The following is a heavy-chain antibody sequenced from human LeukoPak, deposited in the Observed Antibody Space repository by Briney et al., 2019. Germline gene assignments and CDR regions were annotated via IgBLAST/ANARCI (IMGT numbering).Heavy chain of an antibody. Sequence: SETLSLTCTVSGGSITSRTYYWAWIRQPPGQGLEWIGNIYYSGSTYYNPSLKSRLTMSVDTSKNQFSLELRSVTAADTALYYCARDLLLGTNWFDPWGQGTLVTVSS. D-gene: IGHD3-16*01. V-gene: IGHV4-39*02. CDR3: ARDLLLGTNWFDP. CDR1: GGSITSRTYY. J-gene: IGHJ5*02. CDR2: IYYSGST.